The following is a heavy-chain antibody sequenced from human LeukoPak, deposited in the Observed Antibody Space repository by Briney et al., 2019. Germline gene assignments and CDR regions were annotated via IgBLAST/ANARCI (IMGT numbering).Heavy chain of an antibody. Sequence: GGSLRLSCAASGFTFTIYWMTWVRQAPGKGLEWVGNINQDGSERHYVDSVKGRFSISRDNAKNSLYLQMSSLRAEDTAMYYCARDGYSNAFDIWGQGTVVTVSS. CDR2: INQDGSER. D-gene: IGHD5-18*01. V-gene: IGHV3-7*05. CDR3: ARDGYSNAFDI. J-gene: IGHJ3*02. CDR1: GFTFTIYW.